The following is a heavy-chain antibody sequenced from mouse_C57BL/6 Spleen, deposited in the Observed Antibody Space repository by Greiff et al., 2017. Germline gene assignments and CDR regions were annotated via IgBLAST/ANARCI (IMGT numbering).Heavy chain of an antibody. Sequence: EVQVVESGGGLVKPGGSLKLSCAASGFTFSSYAMSWVRQTPEKRLEWVATISDGGSYTYYPDNVKGRFTISRDNAKNNLYLQMSHLKSEDTAMYYCARDRLLIAMDDWGQGTSVTVSS. CDR1: GFTFSSYA. CDR3: ARDRLLIAMDD. D-gene: IGHD2-1*01. CDR2: ISDGGSYT. V-gene: IGHV5-4*01. J-gene: IGHJ4*01.